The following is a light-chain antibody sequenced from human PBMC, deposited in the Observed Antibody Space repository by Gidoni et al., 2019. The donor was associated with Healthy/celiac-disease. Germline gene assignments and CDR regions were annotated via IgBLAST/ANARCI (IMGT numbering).Light chain of an antibody. V-gene: IGKV3-20*01. CDR2: CAS. CDR1: QIVSSSY. CDR3: QQYGSSKGT. J-gene: IGKJ1*01. Sequence: ETVLPQSPGTLSLSPGGRATLSCRASQIVSSSYLAWYQQKPGQDPRLLISCASSSATGIPDRFSGSGSVTDFTLTILRLEPEDFAVYYWQQYGSSKGTFGQGTKVEIK.